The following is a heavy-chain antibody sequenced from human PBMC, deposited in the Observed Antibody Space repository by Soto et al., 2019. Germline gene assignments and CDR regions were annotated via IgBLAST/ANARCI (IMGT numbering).Heavy chain of an antibody. CDR1: GFTFSSYG. CDR2: IWDDGSNK. J-gene: IGHJ4*02. D-gene: IGHD2-2*01. V-gene: IGHV3-33*01. Sequence: QVQLVESGGGVVQPGRSLRLSCAASGFTFSSYGMHWVRQAPGKGLEWVAVIWDDGSNKYYADSVKGRFTISRDNSKNTLYLQMNSLRAEDTAVYYCARDRGPQLAIDYWGQGTLVTVSS. CDR3: ARDRGPQLAIDY.